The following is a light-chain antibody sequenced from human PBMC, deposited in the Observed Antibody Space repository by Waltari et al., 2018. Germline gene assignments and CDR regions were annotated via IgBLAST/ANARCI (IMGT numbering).Light chain of an antibody. J-gene: IGKJ1*01. CDR1: QSISSW. CDR3: QQYNSLSRT. Sequence: DIQMTQSPSTLSASVGDRVTITCRASQSISSWLAWYQQKPGKAPKLLIYKASSLESGVPSRFSGSGSGTEFTLTISSLQPDDFATYYCQQYNSLSRTFGQGTKVEIK. CDR2: KAS. V-gene: IGKV1-5*03.